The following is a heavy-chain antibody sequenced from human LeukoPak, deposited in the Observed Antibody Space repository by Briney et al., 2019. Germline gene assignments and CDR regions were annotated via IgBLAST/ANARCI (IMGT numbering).Heavy chain of an antibody. V-gene: IGHV1-69*06. Sequence: SVKVSCKASGGTFTSYTISWVRQAPGQGLEWMGGIIPNFGTANYAQKFQGRVTITADKSTSTAYMELSSLRSEVTAVYYCARGVSRKQWLVQHWGQGTLVTVSS. CDR3: ARGVSRKQWLVQH. CDR2: IIPNFGTA. D-gene: IGHD6-19*01. J-gene: IGHJ1*01. CDR1: GGTFTSYT.